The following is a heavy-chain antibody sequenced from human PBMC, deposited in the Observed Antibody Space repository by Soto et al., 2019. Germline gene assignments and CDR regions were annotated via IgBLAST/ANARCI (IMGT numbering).Heavy chain of an antibody. CDR2: FYYSQST. V-gene: IGHV4-39*01. Sequence: PSETLSLTCTVSGGSLTNNSYYWGWIRQPPGKGLEWIGSFYYSQSTYFNPSLKSRVTISVETSKNQYSLKLSAVTAADTAVYYCARRSTVTYDYWGQGILVTVSS. CDR1: GGSLTNNSYY. CDR3: ARRSTVTYDY. D-gene: IGHD4-17*01. J-gene: IGHJ4*02.